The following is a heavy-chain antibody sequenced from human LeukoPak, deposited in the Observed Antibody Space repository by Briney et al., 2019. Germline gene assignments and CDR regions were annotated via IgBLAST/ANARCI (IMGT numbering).Heavy chain of an antibody. D-gene: IGHD5-12*01. CDR2: IKEDGSRE. Sequence: GGSLRLSCAASGLTFSTYWMTWVRQAPGKGLEWVANIKEDGSREYYVDSVKGRFTISRGNAKNSLYLQMDSLTAEDTAVYYCARDSPGYGAYVSWGQGTLVSVSS. V-gene: IGHV3-7*01. CDR3: ARDSPGYGAYVS. CDR1: GLTFSTYW. J-gene: IGHJ1*01.